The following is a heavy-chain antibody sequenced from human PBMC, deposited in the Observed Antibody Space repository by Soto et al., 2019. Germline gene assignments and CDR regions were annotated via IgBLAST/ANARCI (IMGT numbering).Heavy chain of an antibody. J-gene: IGHJ3*02. CDR1: GFTFSSYA. V-gene: IGHV3-23*01. D-gene: IGHD6-13*01. Sequence: GGSLRLSCAASGFTFSSYAMSWVRQAPGKGLEWVSAISGSGGSTYYADSVKGRFTISRDNSKNTLYLQMNSLRAEDTAVYYCAKEGPLAAAVHHGAFDIWGQGTMVTVSS. CDR3: AKEGPLAAAVHHGAFDI. CDR2: ISGSGGST.